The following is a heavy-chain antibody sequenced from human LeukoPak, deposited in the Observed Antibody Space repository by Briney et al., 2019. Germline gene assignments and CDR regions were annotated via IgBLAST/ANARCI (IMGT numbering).Heavy chain of an antibody. CDR3: ARAGGVVRFLEWLRFKENWHRDNWFDP. D-gene: IGHD3-3*01. CDR1: GGSFSGCY. J-gene: IGHJ5*02. CDR2: INHSGST. Sequence: PSETLSLTCAVYGGSFSGCYWSWIRQPPGKGLEWIGEINHSGSTNYNPSLKSRVTISVDTSKNQFSLKLSSVTAADTAVYYCARAGGVVRFLEWLRFKENWHRDNWFDPWGQGTLVTVSS. V-gene: IGHV4-34*01.